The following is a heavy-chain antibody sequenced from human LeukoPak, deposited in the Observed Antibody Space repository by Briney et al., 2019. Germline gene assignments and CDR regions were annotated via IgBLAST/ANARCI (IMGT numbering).Heavy chain of an antibody. Sequence: GGSLRLSCAASGFTFSSYEMNWARQAPGKGLEWVSYISSSGSPIYYADSVKGRFSISRDTAKNSLYLQMNALRAEDTAVYYCARGGFPDYWGQGTLVIVSS. CDR1: GFTFSSYE. CDR3: ARGGFPDY. J-gene: IGHJ4*02. V-gene: IGHV3-48*03. CDR2: ISSSGSPI.